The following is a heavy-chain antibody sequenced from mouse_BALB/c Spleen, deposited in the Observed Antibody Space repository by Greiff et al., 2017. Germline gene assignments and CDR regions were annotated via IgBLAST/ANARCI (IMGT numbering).Heavy chain of an antibody. CDR1: GFSLTSYG. CDR3: ARELLRPYYAMDY. Sequence: VKLMESGPGLVAPSQSLSITCTVSGFSLTSYGVHWVRQPPGKGLEWLGVIWAGGSTNYNSALMSRLSISKDNSKSQVFLKMNSLQTDDTAMYYCARELLRPYYAMDYWGQGTSVTVSS. J-gene: IGHJ4*01. CDR2: IWAGGST. V-gene: IGHV2-9*02. D-gene: IGHD1-2*01.